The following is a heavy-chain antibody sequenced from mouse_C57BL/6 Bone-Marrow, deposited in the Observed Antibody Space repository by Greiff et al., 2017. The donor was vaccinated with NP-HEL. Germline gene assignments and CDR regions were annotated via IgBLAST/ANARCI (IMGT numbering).Heavy chain of an antibody. Sequence: EVQLQQSGAELVRPGASVKLSCTASGFNIKDDYMHWVKQRPEQGLEWIGWIDPENGDTEYASKFQGKATITADTSSNTAYLQLSSLTSEDTAVYYCIYEEGMVTYFDYGGQGTTLTVSS. CDR2: IDPENGDT. CDR3: IYEEGMVTYFDY. D-gene: IGHD2-2*01. CDR1: GFNIKDDY. V-gene: IGHV14-4*01. J-gene: IGHJ2*01.